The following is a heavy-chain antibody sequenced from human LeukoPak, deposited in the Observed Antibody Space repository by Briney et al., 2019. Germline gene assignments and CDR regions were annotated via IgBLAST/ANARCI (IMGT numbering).Heavy chain of an antibody. D-gene: IGHD2-15*01. J-gene: IGHJ6*03. CDR1: GGSISSYY. CDR3: ASHCSGGSCYPPAPYYYYYMDV. V-gene: IGHV4-59*08. Sequence: SETLSLTCTVSGGSISSYYWSWIRQPPGKGLEWIGYIYYSGSTNYNPSLKSRVTISVDTSKNQFSLKLSSVTAADTAVYYCASHCSGGSCYPPAPYYYYYMDVWGKGTTVTVSS. CDR2: IYYSGST.